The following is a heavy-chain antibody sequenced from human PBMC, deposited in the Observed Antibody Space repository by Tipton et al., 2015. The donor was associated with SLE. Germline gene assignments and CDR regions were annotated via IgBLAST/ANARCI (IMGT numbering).Heavy chain of an antibody. D-gene: IGHD3-3*01. CDR3: ARGGDYDFWGGYFDY. J-gene: IGHJ4*02. V-gene: IGHV4-39*01. CDR1: GGSISSSSYY. Sequence: TLSLTCTVSGGSISSSSYYWGSIRQPQGKGLECIGSINYSGSTYYNPSLKSRVTISVDTSKNQFSLKLSSVTAADTAVYYCARGGDYDFWGGYFDYWGQGTLVTVSS. CDR2: INYSGST.